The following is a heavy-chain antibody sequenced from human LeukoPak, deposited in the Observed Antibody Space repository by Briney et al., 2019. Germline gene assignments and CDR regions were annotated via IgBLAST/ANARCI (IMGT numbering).Heavy chain of an antibody. J-gene: IGHJ6*02. V-gene: IGHV3-11*01. CDR2: ISSSGSTI. CDR3: ARGEDPQGYYYYYGMDV. CDR1: GFTFSDHY. Sequence: GGSLRLSCAASGFTFSDHYMDWVRQAPGKGLEWVSYISSSGSTIYYADSVKGRFTISRDNAKNSLYLQMNSLRAEDTAVYYCARGEDPQGYYYYYGMDVWGQGTTVTVSS.